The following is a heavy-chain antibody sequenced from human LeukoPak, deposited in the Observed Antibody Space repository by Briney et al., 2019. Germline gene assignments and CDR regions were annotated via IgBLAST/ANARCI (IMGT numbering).Heavy chain of an antibody. D-gene: IGHD2-15*01. Sequence: SVKVSCKASGGTFSSYAISWVRQAPGQGLEWMGRIIPIFGTANYAQKLQGRVTITTDESTSTAYMELSSLRSEDTAVYYCARSLRYCSGGSCYWLYYFDYWGQGTLVTVSS. CDR1: GGTFSSYA. J-gene: IGHJ4*02. CDR2: IIPIFGTA. CDR3: ARSLRYCSGGSCYWLYYFDY. V-gene: IGHV1-69*05.